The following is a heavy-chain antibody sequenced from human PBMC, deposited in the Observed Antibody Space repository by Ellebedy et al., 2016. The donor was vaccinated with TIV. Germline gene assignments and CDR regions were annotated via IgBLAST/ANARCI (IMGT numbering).Heavy chain of an antibody. CDR2: ISNTGSRT. CDR1: GFTFSSYA. J-gene: IGHJ4*02. V-gene: IGHV3-23*01. D-gene: IGHD6-19*01. Sequence: GESLKISCAASGFTFSSYAMSWVRQAPGKGLEWVSTISNTGSRTYYADSVEGRFIISRDNSKNTLYLQMNSLRAEDTAVYYCAKTLIAVAGATFDYWGQGTLVTVSS. CDR3: AKTLIAVAGATFDY.